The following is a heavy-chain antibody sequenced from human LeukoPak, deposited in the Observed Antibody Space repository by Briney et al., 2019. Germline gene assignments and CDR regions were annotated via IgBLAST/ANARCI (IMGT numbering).Heavy chain of an antibody. Sequence: PGGSLRLSCSASGFTFSSYAMHWVRQAPGKGLEYVSAISGNGGSTYYADSVKGRFTISRDNSKNTLYLQMNSLRAEDTAVYYCVKDWSDILTGPGSNWGQGTLVTVSS. V-gene: IGHV3-64D*06. D-gene: IGHD3-9*01. CDR1: GFTFSSYA. J-gene: IGHJ1*01. CDR3: VKDWSDILTGPGSN. CDR2: ISGNGGST.